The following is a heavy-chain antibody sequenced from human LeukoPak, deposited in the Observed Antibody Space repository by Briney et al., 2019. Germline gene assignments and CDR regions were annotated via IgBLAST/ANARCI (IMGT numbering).Heavy chain of an antibody. Sequence: GGSLRLSCAASGFTFSSYAMSWVRQAPGKGLEWVSAISGSGGSTYYADSVKGRFTISRDNSKNTLYLQMNSLRAEDTAVYYCANGPSYYDFWSGRGGEYFDYWGQGTLVTVSS. CDR2: ISGSGGST. CDR3: ANGPSYYDFWSGRGGEYFDY. J-gene: IGHJ4*02. D-gene: IGHD3-3*01. CDR1: GFTFSSYA. V-gene: IGHV3-23*01.